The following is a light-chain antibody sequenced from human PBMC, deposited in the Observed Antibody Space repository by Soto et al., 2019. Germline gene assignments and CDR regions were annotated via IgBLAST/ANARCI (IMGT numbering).Light chain of an antibody. V-gene: IGKV4-1*01. Sequence: DIGMMQSPDSLAVSLGERATINCKSSQSVLYSSNNKNCLAWYQQKPGQPPKLLIYWTSARESGVPDRFTGSGSGTDFTLTISNLQAEDVAVYYCQQYYTTPTFGGGTKVEIK. J-gene: IGKJ4*01. CDR1: QSVLYSSNNKNC. CDR2: WTS. CDR3: QQYYTTPT.